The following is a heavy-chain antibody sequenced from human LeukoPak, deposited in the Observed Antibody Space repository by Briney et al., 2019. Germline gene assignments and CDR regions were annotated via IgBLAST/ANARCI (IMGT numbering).Heavy chain of an antibody. CDR3: ARDGRGSTSLDN. CDR1: GGSITSYY. J-gene: IGHJ4*02. D-gene: IGHD6-6*01. V-gene: IGHV4-59*12. CDR2: MYYSGST. Sequence: SETLSLTCTVSGGSITSYYWHWIRQPPGKGLEWIGYMYYSGSTNYNPSLKSRVTISVDTSKNQFSLKLSSVTAADTAVYYCARDGRGSTSLDNWGQGILVTVSS.